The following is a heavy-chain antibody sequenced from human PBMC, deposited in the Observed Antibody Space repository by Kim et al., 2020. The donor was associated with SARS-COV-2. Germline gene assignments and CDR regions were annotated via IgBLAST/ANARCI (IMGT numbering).Heavy chain of an antibody. V-gene: IGHV1-69*01. Sequence: HYAQKFQGRVTFTADASTTTVYMELHSLTSDDTAVYYCARVRDLGVAWFDPWGQGTLVTVSS. J-gene: IGHJ5*02. D-gene: IGHD2-21*01. CDR3: ARVRDLGVAWFDP.